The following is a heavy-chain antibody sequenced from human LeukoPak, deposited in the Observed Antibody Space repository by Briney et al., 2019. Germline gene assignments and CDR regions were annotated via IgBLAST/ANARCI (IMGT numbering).Heavy chain of an antibody. V-gene: IGHV1-24*01. D-gene: IGHD2-21*02. J-gene: IGHJ4*02. Sequence: GASVKVSCKVSGYTRTELSMHWVRQAPGKGLEWMGGFDPEDGETIYAQKFQGRVTMTEDTSTDTAYMELSSLRSEDTAVYYCATALRWVTAIYFDYWGQGTLVTVSS. CDR2: FDPEDGET. CDR1: GYTRTELS. CDR3: ATALRWVTAIYFDY.